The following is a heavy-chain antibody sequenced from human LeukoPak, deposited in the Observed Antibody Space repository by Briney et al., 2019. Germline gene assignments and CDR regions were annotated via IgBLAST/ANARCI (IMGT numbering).Heavy chain of an antibody. Sequence: ASVKVSCKASGYTFTGYYMHWVRQAPGQGLEWMGRINPNSGGTNYAQKFQGWVTMTRDTSISTAYMELSRLRSDDTAVYYCARERFVGGVPAAIGYWGQGTLVTVSS. CDR3: ARERFVGGVPAAIGY. CDR1: GYTFTGYY. CDR2: INPNSGGT. D-gene: IGHD2-2*01. V-gene: IGHV1-2*04. J-gene: IGHJ4*02.